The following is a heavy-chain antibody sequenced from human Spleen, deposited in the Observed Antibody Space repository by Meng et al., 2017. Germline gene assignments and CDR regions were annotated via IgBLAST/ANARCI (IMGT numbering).Heavy chain of an antibody. CDR2: IGHSGTT. J-gene: IGHJ5*02. D-gene: IGHD6-19*01. CDR3: VRSSGWVRTGFDP. Sequence: QPQLQESGPGLVKPSEALSLTCSVSGGSISTSGYYWGWIRQPPGKGLEWIGSIGHSGTTYYTPSLRRRVTVSIDTSENQFSLEVTSVTAADTAVYYCVRSSGWVRTGFDPWGQGTLVTVSS. CDR1: GGSISTSGYY. V-gene: IGHV4-39*01.